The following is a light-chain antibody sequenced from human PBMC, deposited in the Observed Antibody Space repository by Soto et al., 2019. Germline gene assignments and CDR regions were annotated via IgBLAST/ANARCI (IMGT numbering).Light chain of an antibody. CDR2: DVS. CDR1: SSDVGAYNY. V-gene: IGLV2-14*01. J-gene: IGLJ1*01. CDR3: SSFRSTSTLYV. Sequence: QSALTQPASVSGSPGQSITISCTGTSSDVGAYNYVSWYQQHPGKAPKLMIYDVSNRPSGVSNRFSGSKSGNTASLTISGFQAADEADYYCSSFRSTSTLYVFGTGTKVTVL.